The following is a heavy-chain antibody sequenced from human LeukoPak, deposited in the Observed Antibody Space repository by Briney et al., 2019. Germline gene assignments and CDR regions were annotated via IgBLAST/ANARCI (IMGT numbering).Heavy chain of an antibody. CDR3: ARGIAARESDY. Sequence: GGSLRLSCPASGFPFSSYSMNWVRQAPGKGLEWVSSISSSSSYIYYADSVKGRFTISRDNAKNSLYLQMNSLGAEDTAVYYCARGIAARESDYWGQGTLVTVSS. CDR2: ISSSSSYI. J-gene: IGHJ4*02. V-gene: IGHV3-21*01. CDR1: GFPFSSYS. D-gene: IGHD6-13*01.